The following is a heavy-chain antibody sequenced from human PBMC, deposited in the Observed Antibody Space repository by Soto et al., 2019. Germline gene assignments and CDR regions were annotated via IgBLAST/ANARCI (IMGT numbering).Heavy chain of an antibody. J-gene: IGHJ4*02. CDR2: INSDGSST. D-gene: IGHD3-3*01. CDR3: ARTPRLRFLEWSKTYYFDY. V-gene: IGHV3-74*01. CDR1: GFTFSSYW. Sequence: GGSLRLSCAASGFTFSSYWMHWVRQAPGKGLVWVSRINSDGSSTSYADSVKGRFTISRDNAKNTLYLQMNSLRAEDTAVYYCARTPRLRFLEWSKTYYFDYWGQGTLVTVSS.